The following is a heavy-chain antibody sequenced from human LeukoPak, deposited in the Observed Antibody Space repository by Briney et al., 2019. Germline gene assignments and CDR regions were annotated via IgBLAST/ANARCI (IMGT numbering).Heavy chain of an antibody. V-gene: IGHV3-30*04. Sequence: GGSLRLSCAASGFTFSSYAMHWVRQAPGKGLEWVAVISYDGSNKYYADSVKGRFTISRDNSKNTLYLQMNSLRAEDTAVYYCAKGVAAAGPPLRYYGMDVWGQGTTVTVSS. D-gene: IGHD6-13*01. CDR1: GFTFSSYA. J-gene: IGHJ6*02. CDR2: ISYDGSNK. CDR3: AKGVAAAGPPLRYYGMDV.